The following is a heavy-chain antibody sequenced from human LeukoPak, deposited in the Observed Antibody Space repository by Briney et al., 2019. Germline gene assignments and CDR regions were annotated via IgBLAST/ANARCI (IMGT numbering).Heavy chain of an antibody. CDR3: ARGGGYCSDASCYDLDY. CDR2: ISYSGST. J-gene: IGHJ4*02. CDR1: GGSISSYY. Sequence: SETLSLTCTVSGGSISSYYWSWIRQPPGKGLEWIGCISYSGSTNYNPSLKRRVTISVDTYKKQFSLKLSSVTAADTAVYFCARGGGYCSDASCYDLDYWGQGTLVTVSS. V-gene: IGHV4-59*01. D-gene: IGHD2-2*01.